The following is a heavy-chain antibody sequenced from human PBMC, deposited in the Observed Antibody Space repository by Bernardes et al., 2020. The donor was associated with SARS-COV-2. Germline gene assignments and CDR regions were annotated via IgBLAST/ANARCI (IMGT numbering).Heavy chain of an antibody. CDR3: ARHHPGFLEWTNWFDP. D-gene: IGHD3-3*01. CDR2: IYYSGST. Sequence: SETLSLTYTVSGGSISSISYYWGWLRQPPGKGLEWIGSIYYSGSTYYNPSLKSRVTISVDTSKNQFSLKLSSVTAADTAVYYCARHHPGFLEWTNWFDPWGQGTLVTVSS. V-gene: IGHV4-39*01. CDR1: GGSISSISYY. J-gene: IGHJ5*02.